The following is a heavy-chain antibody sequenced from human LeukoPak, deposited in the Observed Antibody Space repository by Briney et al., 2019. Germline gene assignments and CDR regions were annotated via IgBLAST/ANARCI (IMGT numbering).Heavy chain of an antibody. D-gene: IGHD6-19*01. Sequence: GGFLRLSCAASGFTFSGSAMHWVRQASGKGLEWVGRIRSKANSCATAYAASVKGRFTISRDDSKNTAYLQMNSLKTEDTAVYYCTRLALRPSIAVAGKGNWFDPWGQGTLVTVSS. CDR2: IRSKANSCAT. CDR3: TRLALRPSIAVAGKGNWFDP. CDR1: GFTFSGSA. V-gene: IGHV3-73*01. J-gene: IGHJ5*02.